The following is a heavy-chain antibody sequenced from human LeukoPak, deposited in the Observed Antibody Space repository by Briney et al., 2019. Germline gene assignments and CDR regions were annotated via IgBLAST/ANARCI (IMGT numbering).Heavy chain of an antibody. CDR2: IQYHGRDK. CDR3: AREGGRTVAGTFDN. J-gene: IGHJ4*02. CDR1: GFTFRTSG. Sequence: GGSLRLSCAAPGFTFRTSGMHWVRQAPGKGLEWVAFIQYHGRDKNYADSVKGRFTISRDNFKKTLYMEVNSLRAEDTAVYYCAREGGRTVAGTFDNWGQGTLVTVSS. V-gene: IGHV3-30*02. D-gene: IGHD6-19*01.